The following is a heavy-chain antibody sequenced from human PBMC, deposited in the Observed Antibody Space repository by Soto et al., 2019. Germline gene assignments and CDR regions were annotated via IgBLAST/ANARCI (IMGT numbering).Heavy chain of an antibody. CDR2: ISGSDGST. V-gene: IGHV3-23*01. CDR3: AKATLFGGVLIPVYYYSMDV. Sequence: GGSLRLSCEASGFTFSSYAMSWVRQAPGKGLEWVSAISGSDGSTYYADSVKGRFAISRDDSKNTLYLQMNSLRVEDTAEYYCAKATLFGGVLIPVYYYSMDVWGQGTTVTVSS. D-gene: IGHD3-10*01. J-gene: IGHJ6*03. CDR1: GFTFSSYA.